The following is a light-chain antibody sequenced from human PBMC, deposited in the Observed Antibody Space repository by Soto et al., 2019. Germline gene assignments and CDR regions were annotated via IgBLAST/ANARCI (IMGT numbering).Light chain of an antibody. V-gene: IGLV1-44*01. CDR2: SNN. Sequence: QSVLTQPPSASGTPGQRVTFSCSGSSSNIGSNTVNWYQQLPGTAPKLLIYSNNQRPSGVPDRFSGSKSGTSASLAISGLQSEDEADHYCAAWDDSLNGVVFGGGTKLTVL. CDR1: SSNIGSNT. J-gene: IGLJ2*01. CDR3: AAWDDSLNGVV.